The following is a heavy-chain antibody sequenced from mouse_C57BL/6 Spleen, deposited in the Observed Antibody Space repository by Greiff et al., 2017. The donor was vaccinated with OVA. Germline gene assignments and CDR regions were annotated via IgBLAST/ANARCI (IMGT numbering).Heavy chain of an antibody. Sequence: QQSGAELARPGASVKMSCKASGYTFTSYTMHWVKQRPGQGLEWIGYINPSSGYTKYNQKFKDKATLTADKSSSTAYMQLSSLTSEDSAVYYCARDGSSSPWFAYWGQGTLVTVSA. J-gene: IGHJ3*01. CDR1: GYTFTSYT. CDR3: ARDGSSSPWFAY. V-gene: IGHV1-4*01. CDR2: INPSSGYT. D-gene: IGHD1-1*01.